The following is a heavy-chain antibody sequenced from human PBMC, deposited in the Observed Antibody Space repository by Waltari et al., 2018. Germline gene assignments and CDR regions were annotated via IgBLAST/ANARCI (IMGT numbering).Heavy chain of an antibody. CDR2: IYYSGST. Sequence: QVQLQESGPGLVKPSETLSLTCTVSGCSISSYYWSWIRQPPGKGLEWIGYIYYSGSTNYNPSLKSRVTISVDTSKNQFSLKLSSVTAADTAVYYCARASIAVAGQLDAFDIWGQGTMVTVSS. D-gene: IGHD6-19*01. CDR3: ARASIAVAGQLDAFDI. J-gene: IGHJ3*02. CDR1: GCSISSYY. V-gene: IGHV4-59*01.